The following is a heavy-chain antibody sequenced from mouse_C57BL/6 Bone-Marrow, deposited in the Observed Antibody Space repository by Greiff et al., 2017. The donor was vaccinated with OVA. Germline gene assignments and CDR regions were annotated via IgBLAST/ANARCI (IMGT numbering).Heavy chain of an antibody. CDR3: ARQYYFDY. Sequence: DVQLQESGGGLVKPGGSLKLSCAASGFTFSDYGMHWVRQAPEKGLEWVAYISSGSSTIYYADTVKGRFTISRDNAKNTLFLQMTSLRSEDTAMYYCARQYYFDYWGQGTTLTVSS. CDR2: ISSGSSTI. CDR1: GFTFSDYG. J-gene: IGHJ2*01. V-gene: IGHV5-17*01.